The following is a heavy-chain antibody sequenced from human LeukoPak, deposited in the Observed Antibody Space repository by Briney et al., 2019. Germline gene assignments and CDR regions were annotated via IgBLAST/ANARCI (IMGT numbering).Heavy chain of an antibody. CDR3: AKDFYGDPDAFDI. Sequence: GGSLRLSCAASGFTFSSYGMHWVRQAPGKGLEWVAFIRYDGSNKYYADSVKGRFTISRDNSKNTLHLQMNSLRAEDTAVYYCAKDFYGDPDAFDIWGQGTMVTVSS. J-gene: IGHJ3*02. V-gene: IGHV3-30*02. CDR2: IRYDGSNK. D-gene: IGHD4-17*01. CDR1: GFTFSSYG.